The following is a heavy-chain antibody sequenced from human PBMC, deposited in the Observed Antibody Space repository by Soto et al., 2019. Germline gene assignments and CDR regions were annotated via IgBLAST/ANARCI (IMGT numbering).Heavy chain of an antibody. D-gene: IGHD6-13*01. CDR1: GFTFTSSA. Sequence: MQLVQSGPEVKKPGTSVKVSCKASGFTFTSSAVQWVRQARGQRLEWIGWIVVGSGNTNYAQKFQERVTITRDMSTSPAYMELSSLRSEDTSVYYCAAAGMGSSLYTPPDYCGQGPLVTVAS. V-gene: IGHV1-58*01. CDR3: AAAGMGSSLYTPPDY. CDR2: IVVGSGNT. J-gene: IGHJ4*02.